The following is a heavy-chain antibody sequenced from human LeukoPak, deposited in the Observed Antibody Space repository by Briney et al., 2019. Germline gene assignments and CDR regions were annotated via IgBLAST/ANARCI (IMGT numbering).Heavy chain of an antibody. CDR2: INSNSADT. D-gene: IGHD6-13*01. J-gene: IGHJ1*01. V-gene: IGHV1-2*02. CDR1: GYTFTSYY. Sequence: ASVKVSCKASGYTFTSYYIHWVRQAPGQGLEWMGWINSNSADTNYAQNFQGRVTMTRDTSISTAYMELSRLTFDDTAVYYCASRGNSSTWYRTEYFQHWGQGTLVTVAS. CDR3: ASRGNSSTWYRTEYFQH.